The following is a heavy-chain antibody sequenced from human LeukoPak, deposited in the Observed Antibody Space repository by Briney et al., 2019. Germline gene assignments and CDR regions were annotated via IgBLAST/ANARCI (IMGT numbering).Heavy chain of an antibody. CDR1: GYTFTGYY. CDR3: APSDSHFYFDY. J-gene: IGHJ4*02. D-gene: IGHD2-15*01. Sequence: GASVKVSCKTSGYTFTGYYMHWVRRAPGQGLEWMGWINPNSGGTNYAQKFQGRVTMTRDTSISTAYMELSRLRSDDTAVYFCAPSDSHFYFDYWGQGTLVTVSS. V-gene: IGHV1-2*02. CDR2: INPNSGGT.